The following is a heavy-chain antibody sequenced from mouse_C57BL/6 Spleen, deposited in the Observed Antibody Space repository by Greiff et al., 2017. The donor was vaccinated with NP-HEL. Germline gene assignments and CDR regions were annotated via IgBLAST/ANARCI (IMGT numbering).Heavy chain of an antibody. CDR2: IDPSDSET. D-gene: IGHD1-1*01. V-gene: IGHV1-52*01. Sequence: VQLQQSGAELVRPGSSVKLSCKASGYTFTSYWMHWVKQRPIQGLEWIGNIDPSDSETHYNQKFKDKATLTVDKSSSTAYMQLSSLTSEDSAVYYCARGAITTVVATDYFDYWGQGTTLTVSS. J-gene: IGHJ2*01. CDR1: GYTFTSYW. CDR3: ARGAITTVVATDYFDY.